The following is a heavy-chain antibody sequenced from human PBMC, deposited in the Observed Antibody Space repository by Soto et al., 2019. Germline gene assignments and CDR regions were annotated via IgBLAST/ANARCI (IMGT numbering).Heavy chain of an antibody. Sequence: SETLSLTCAVYGGSFSGYYWSWIRQPPGRGLEWIGEINHSGSTNYNPSLKSRVTISVDTSKNQFSLKLSSVTAADTAVYYCARGHGSGSYYNGFDYWGQGTLVTVSS. V-gene: IGHV4-34*01. J-gene: IGHJ4*02. CDR3: ARGHGSGSYYNGFDY. CDR1: GGSFSGYY. D-gene: IGHD3-10*01. CDR2: INHSGST.